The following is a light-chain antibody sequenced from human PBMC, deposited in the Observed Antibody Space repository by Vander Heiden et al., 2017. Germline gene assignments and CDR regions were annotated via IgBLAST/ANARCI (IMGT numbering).Light chain of an antibody. V-gene: IGLV3-1*01. Sequence: FQLTQPPSVSVSPGQTASITCSGDKLGDKFAWWYQQRPGQSPVLVIYQDSKRPSGIPERFSGSSSGNTATLTISGTQTMDEADYYCQAWDSSTVVFGGGTKLTVL. CDR3: QAWDSSTVV. J-gene: IGLJ2*01. CDR1: KLGDKF. CDR2: QDS.